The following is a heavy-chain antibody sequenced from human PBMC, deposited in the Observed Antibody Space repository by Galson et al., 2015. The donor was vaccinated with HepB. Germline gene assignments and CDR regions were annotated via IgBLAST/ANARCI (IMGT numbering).Heavy chain of an antibody. Sequence: SLRLSCAASGFTFSSYGMHWVRQAPGKGLEWVAFIRYDGSNKYYADSVRGRFTISRDNSKNTLYLQMSSLRAEDTAVYYCAKGSSGWTGPFDYWGQGTLVTVSS. D-gene: IGHD6-19*01. CDR1: GFTFSSYG. CDR3: AKGSSGWTGPFDY. V-gene: IGHV3-30*02. CDR2: IRYDGSNK. J-gene: IGHJ4*02.